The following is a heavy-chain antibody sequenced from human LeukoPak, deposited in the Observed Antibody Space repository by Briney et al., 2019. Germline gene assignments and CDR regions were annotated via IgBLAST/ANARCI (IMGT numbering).Heavy chain of an antibody. V-gene: IGHV3-11*01. CDR2: ISSSGSTI. CDR1: GFTFSDYY. J-gene: IGHJ3*02. CDR3: ARARRLLKAFDI. Sequence: GSLRLSCAASGFTFSDYYMSWIRQAPGKGLEGVSYISSSGSTIYYADSVKGRFTISRDNAKNSLYLQMNSLRAEDTAVYYCARARRLLKAFDIWGQGTMVTVSS.